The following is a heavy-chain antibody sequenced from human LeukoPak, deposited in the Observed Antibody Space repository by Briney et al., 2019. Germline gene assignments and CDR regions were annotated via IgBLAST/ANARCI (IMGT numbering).Heavy chain of an antibody. Sequence: KPSETLSLTCTVSGGSISSYYWSWIRQPPGKGLEWLGYIYYSGSTNYNPSLKSRVTISVDTSKNQFSLKLSSVTAADTAVYYCARRRDYYDSSGYRGAFDIWGQGTMVTVSS. V-gene: IGHV4-59*08. J-gene: IGHJ3*02. CDR2: IYYSGST. D-gene: IGHD3-22*01. CDR3: ARRRDYYDSSGYRGAFDI. CDR1: GGSISSYY.